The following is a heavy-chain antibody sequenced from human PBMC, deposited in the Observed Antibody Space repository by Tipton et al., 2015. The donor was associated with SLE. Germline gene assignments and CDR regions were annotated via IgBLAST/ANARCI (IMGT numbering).Heavy chain of an antibody. CDR2: IYYSGST. V-gene: IGHV4-59*01. CDR3: ARGLHSSGYYYYYYGMDV. J-gene: IGHJ6*02. CDR1: GGSISSYY. D-gene: IGHD3-22*01. Sequence: TLSLTCTVSGGSISSYYWSWIRQPPGKGLEWIGYIYYSGSTNYNPSLKSRVTISVDTSKSQFSLKLSSATAADTAVYYCARGLHSSGYYYYYYGMDVWGQGTTVTVSS.